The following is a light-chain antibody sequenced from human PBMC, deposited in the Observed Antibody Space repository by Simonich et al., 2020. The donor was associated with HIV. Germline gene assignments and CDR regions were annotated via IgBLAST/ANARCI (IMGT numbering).Light chain of an antibody. V-gene: IGLV4-69*01. J-gene: IGLJ3*02. CDR1: SGHSSYD. CDR2: RNSDGSH. CDR3: ETWDSNSWV. Sequence: QLVLTQSPSASASLGASVKLTCTLSSGHSSYDIEWHQQQPEKGPRYLMKRNSDGSHSKGDGIPDRFSGSSSGAERYLTFSSLQSEDEADYYCETWDSNSWVFGGGTKLTVL.